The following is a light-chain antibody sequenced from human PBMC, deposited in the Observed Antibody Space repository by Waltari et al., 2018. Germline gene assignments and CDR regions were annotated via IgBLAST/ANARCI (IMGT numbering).Light chain of an antibody. Sequence: EIVLTQSPGTLSLSPGERATLSCRASQSVRSSYLAWYQQKPGQAPRLLIHDESPRATGIPDRFSGSGSGTDFTLTITGLEPEDFAVYYCQQYGNSPWTFAQGTKVEIK. V-gene: IGKV3-20*01. CDR3: QQYGNSPWT. CDR2: DES. J-gene: IGKJ1*01. CDR1: QSVRSSY.